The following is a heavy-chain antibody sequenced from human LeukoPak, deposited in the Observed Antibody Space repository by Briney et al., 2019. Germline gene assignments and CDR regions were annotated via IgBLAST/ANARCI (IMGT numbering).Heavy chain of an antibody. J-gene: IGHJ4*02. V-gene: IGHV5-51*01. D-gene: IGHD1-26*01. CDR2: IYPGDSDT. CDR1: GYSFTSYW. CDR3: ARHRIQGATNSHFDY. Sequence: GESLNISCKGSGYSFTSYWIGWVRQMPGKGLERMGIIYPGDSDTRYSPSFQGQVTISADKSINTAYLQWSGLKASDTAMYYCARHRIQGATNSHFDYWGQGTLVTVSS.